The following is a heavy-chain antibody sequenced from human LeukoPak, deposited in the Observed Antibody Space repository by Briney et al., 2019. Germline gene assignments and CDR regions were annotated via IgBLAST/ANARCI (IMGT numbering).Heavy chain of an antibody. V-gene: IGHV1-18*01. Sequence: ASVKVSCKASGFIFTSYGFTWVRQAPGQGLEWIGWISANNGNTNYAQKVQGRVTMITDTSTRTVYMELRSLRSDDTAVYYCARDLRHDYNDYVDYWGQGTLVTVSS. D-gene: IGHD4-11*01. CDR1: GFIFTSYG. J-gene: IGHJ4*02. CDR2: ISANNGNT. CDR3: ARDLRHDYNDYVDY.